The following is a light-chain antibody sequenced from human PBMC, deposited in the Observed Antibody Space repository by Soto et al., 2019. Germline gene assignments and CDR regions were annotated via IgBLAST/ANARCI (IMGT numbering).Light chain of an antibody. Sequence: QSVLTQPASVSGSPGQSTTISRTGTSSDIGGYNYVSWYQQLPGEAPKLIIYDVSDRPSGVSTRFSGSKSGNTASLTISGLQAEDEGDYYCSSFTSRHTDVFGTGTKLTVL. J-gene: IGLJ1*01. CDR3: SSFTSRHTDV. CDR1: SSDIGGYNY. CDR2: DVS. V-gene: IGLV2-14*01.